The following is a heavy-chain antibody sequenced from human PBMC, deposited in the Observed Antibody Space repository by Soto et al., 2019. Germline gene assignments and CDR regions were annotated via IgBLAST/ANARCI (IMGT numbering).Heavy chain of an antibody. CDR2: IYYSGST. CDR1: GGSISSGDYY. J-gene: IGHJ5*02. D-gene: IGHD3-3*01. V-gene: IGHV4-30-4*01. CDR3: ASTYYDFWSGSGLFDP. Sequence: SETLSLTCTVSGGSISSGDYYWSWIRQPPGKGLEWIGYIYYSGSTYYNPSLKSRVTISVVTSKNQFSLKLSSVTAADTAVYYCASTYYDFWSGSGLFDPWGQGTLVIVSS.